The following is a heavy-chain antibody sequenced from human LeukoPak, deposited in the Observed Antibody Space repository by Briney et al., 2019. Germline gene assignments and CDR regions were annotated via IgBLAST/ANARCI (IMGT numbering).Heavy chain of an antibody. Sequence: GGSLRLSCAASGFTFSSYWMSWVRQAPGKGLEWVANIKQDGSEKYYVDSVKGRFTISRDNAKNSLYLQMNSLRAEDTAVYYCARDDDTTILTGYALPYWGQGTLVTVSS. V-gene: IGHV3-7*01. CDR2: IKQDGSEK. J-gene: IGHJ4*02. CDR3: ARDDDTTILTGYALPY. CDR1: GFTFSSYW. D-gene: IGHD3-9*01.